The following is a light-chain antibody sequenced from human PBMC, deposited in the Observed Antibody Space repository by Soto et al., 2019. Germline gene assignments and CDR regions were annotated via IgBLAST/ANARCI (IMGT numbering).Light chain of an antibody. J-gene: IGKJ2*01. V-gene: IGKV3D-20*02. CDR3: QQSYSTPRT. Sequence: EIVLTQSPGTLSLSPGERATLSCRASQSVSSSSLAWYQQKPGQAPRLLIYDASSRATGIPDRFSGSGSGTDFTLTINRLEPEDFATYYCQQSYSTPRTFGQGTKLEI. CDR1: QSVSSSS. CDR2: DAS.